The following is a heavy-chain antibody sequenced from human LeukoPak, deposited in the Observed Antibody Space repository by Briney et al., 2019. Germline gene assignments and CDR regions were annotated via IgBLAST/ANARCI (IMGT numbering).Heavy chain of an antibody. CDR2: IKQDGSGK. V-gene: IGHV3-7*01. J-gene: IGHJ4*02. CDR1: GFTFSSYW. Sequence: TGGSLRLSCAASGFTFSSYWMSWVRQAPGKGLEWVANIKQDGSGKYYVDSVKGRFTISRDNAKNSLYLQMNSLRAEDTAVYCCARDSVLGPFDYWGQGTLVTVSS. CDR3: ARDSVLGPFDY.